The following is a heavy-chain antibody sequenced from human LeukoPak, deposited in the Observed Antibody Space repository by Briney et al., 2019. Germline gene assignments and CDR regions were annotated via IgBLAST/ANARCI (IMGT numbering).Heavy chain of an antibody. V-gene: IGHV4-34*01. Sequence: PSETLSLTCAVYGGSFSGYYWSWIRQPPGKGLEWIGEINHSGSTNYNPSLKSRVTISVDTSKNQFSLELSSVTAADTAVYYCARGRLVTATLDYWGQGTLVTVSS. J-gene: IGHJ4*02. CDR3: ARGRLVTATLDY. CDR2: INHSGST. D-gene: IGHD2-21*02. CDR1: GGSFSGYY.